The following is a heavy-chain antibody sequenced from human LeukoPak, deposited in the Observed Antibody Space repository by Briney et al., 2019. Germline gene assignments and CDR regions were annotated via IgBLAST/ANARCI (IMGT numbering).Heavy chain of an antibody. J-gene: IGHJ6*03. V-gene: IGHV4-4*09. CDR2: IYTSGST. D-gene: IGHD2-2*01. CDR1: GGSISSYY. CDR3: ARLVVVPAAMDYYYYMDD. Sequence: SETLSLTCTVSGGSISSYYWSWIRQPPGKGLEWIGYIYTSGSTNYNPSLKSRVTISVDTSKNQFSLKLSSVTAADTAVYYCARLVVVPAAMDYYYYMDDWGKGTTVTVSS.